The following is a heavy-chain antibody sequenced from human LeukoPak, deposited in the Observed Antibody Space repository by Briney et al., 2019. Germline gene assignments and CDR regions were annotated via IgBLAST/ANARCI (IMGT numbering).Heavy chain of an antibody. CDR1: GGSISNYY. Sequence: KPSETLSLTCTVSGGSISNYYWSWIRQPAGKGLEWIGRIYSSGSANYNPSLKSRVTMSVGTSKNQFSLNLSSVTAADTAVYYCARGYNWNSRFDPWGQGTLVTVSS. V-gene: IGHV4-4*07. J-gene: IGHJ5*02. D-gene: IGHD1-20*01. CDR3: ARGYNWNSRFDP. CDR2: IYSSGSA.